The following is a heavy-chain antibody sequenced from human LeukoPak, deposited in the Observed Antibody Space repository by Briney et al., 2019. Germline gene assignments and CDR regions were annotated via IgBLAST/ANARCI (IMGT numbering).Heavy chain of an antibody. D-gene: IGHD3-22*01. CDR1: GFTFSSYA. J-gene: IGHJ4*02. CDR3: AKGPYDSRPYYFDH. V-gene: IGHV3-30-3*01. CDR2: ISYDGSNK. Sequence: GGSLRLSCAASGFTFSSYAMHWVRQAPGKGLEWVAVISYDGSNKYYADSVKGRFTISRDNSKNTLYLQMNSLRVEDMAVYYCAKGPYDSRPYYFDHWGQGTLVTVSS.